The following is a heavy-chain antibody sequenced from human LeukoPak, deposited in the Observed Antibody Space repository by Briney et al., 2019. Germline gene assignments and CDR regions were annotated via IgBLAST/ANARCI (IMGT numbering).Heavy chain of an antibody. CDR1: GYTFTGYY. Sequence: ASVKVSCKASGYTFTGYYMHWVRQAPGQGLEWMGIINPSGGSTSYAQKLQGRVTMTRDTSTSTVYMELSSLRSEDTAVYYCARSMAMVRGVIIWIAPRADYWGQGTLVTVSS. CDR2: INPSGGST. J-gene: IGHJ4*02. D-gene: IGHD3-10*01. V-gene: IGHV1-46*01. CDR3: ARSMAMVRGVIIWIAPRADY.